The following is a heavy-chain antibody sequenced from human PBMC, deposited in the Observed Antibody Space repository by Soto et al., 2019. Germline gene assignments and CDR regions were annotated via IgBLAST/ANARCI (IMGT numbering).Heavy chain of an antibody. J-gene: IGHJ6*03. Sequence: QVQLVQSGAEVKKPGASLKVSCKASGYTFSNFGVSWVRQAPGQGLEWIGWINPDNGDTNYGQKFQGRATMTTDTCTNTAYLEVRGLRSDDTAVYYCARGVRVSAYLDYYMDVWGEGTTVTVS. CDR2: INPDNGDT. V-gene: IGHV1-18*01. CDR3: ARGVRVSAYLDYYMDV. CDR1: GYTFSNFG. D-gene: IGHD3-10*02.